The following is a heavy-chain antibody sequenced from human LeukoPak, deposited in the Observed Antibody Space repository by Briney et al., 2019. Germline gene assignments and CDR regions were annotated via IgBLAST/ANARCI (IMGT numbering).Heavy chain of an antibody. D-gene: IGHD4-23*01. J-gene: IGHJ4*02. CDR2: IIPIFGTT. V-gene: IGHV1-69*13. CDR1: GGAFSSYA. CDR3: ARSSRDYGGNFYFDY. Sequence: SVKVSCKASGGAFSSYAISWVRQAPGQGLEWMGGIIPIFGTTNYAQKLQGRVTITADESTSTAYMELSSLRSEDTAVYYCARSSRDYGGNFYFDYWGQGTLVTVSS.